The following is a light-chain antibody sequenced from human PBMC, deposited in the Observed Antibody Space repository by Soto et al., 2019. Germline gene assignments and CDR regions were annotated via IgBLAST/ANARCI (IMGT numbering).Light chain of an antibody. CDR3: QQNNKWPPVT. CDR2: GAS. J-gene: IGKJ4*01. V-gene: IGKV3-15*01. CDR1: QTISND. Sequence: EVVMTQSPATVSVSPGEGVTLSCRASQTISNDLAWYQQKPGQAPRLLIYGASTRATGVPDRFSGGGSGTEFTLNISSLQSEDFAFYYCQQNNKWPPVTFGGGTKVEIK.